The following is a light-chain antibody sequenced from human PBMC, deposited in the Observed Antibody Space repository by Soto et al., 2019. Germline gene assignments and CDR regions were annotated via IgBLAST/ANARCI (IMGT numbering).Light chain of an antibody. CDR3: LVWDNSGDRYV. V-gene: IGLV3-21*02. CDR1: DIGSKS. Sequence: SYELTQPPSVSVAPGQTARITCGGNDIGSKSVHWYQQKPGQAPVVVVYEDYDRPSGIPERFSGSNSGNTATLTITRVEAGDEADYYCLVWDNSGDRYVFGTGTNLTVL. CDR2: EDY. J-gene: IGLJ1*01.